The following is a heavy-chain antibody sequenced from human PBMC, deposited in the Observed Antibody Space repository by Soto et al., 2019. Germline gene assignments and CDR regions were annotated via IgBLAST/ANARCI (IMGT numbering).Heavy chain of an antibody. V-gene: IGHV3-30-3*01. D-gene: IGHD2-2*01. CDR2: ISHDGNNE. J-gene: IGHJ5*02. Sequence: QVQVVESGGGVVQPGRSLRLSCAASGFTFSTYAMHWVRQAPGRGLEWVAVISHDGNNEYYADSVKGRFTVSRGNSKNTLYLQMNSLRVEDTAVYHCARGRTDRTAALFPVGFDPWGQGTLVSVST. CDR3: ARGRTDRTAALFPVGFDP. CDR1: GFTFSTYA.